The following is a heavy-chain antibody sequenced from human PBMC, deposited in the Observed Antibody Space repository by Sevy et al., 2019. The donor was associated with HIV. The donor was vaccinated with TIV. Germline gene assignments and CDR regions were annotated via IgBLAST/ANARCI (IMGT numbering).Heavy chain of an antibody. CDR1: GYTFTSYG. CDR2: ISAYNGNT. Sequence: ASGKVSCKASGYTFTSYGISWVRQAPGQGLEWMGWISAYNGNTNYAQKLQGRVTMTTDTSTSTAYMELRSLRSDDTAVYYCARFRDYVWGSYRQLDYWGQGTLVTVSS. V-gene: IGHV1-18*01. J-gene: IGHJ4*02. D-gene: IGHD3-16*02. CDR3: ARFRDYVWGSYRQLDY.